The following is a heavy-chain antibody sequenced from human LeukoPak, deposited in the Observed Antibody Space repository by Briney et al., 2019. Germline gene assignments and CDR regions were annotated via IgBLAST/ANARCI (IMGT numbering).Heavy chain of an antibody. V-gene: IGHV4-61*02. CDR3: ASGLYDFWSGYRFDP. Sequence: SETLSLTCTVSGGSISSGSYYWRWIRQPAGKGLEWIGRIYTSGSTNYNPSLKSRVTISVDTSKNQFSLKLSSVTAADTAVYYCASGLYDFWSGYRFDPWGQGTLVTVSS. CDR1: GGSISSGSYY. CDR2: IYTSGST. D-gene: IGHD3-3*01. J-gene: IGHJ5*02.